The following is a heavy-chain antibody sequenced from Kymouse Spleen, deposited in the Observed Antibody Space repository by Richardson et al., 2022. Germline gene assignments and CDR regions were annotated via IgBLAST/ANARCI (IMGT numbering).Heavy chain of an antibody. Sequence: EVQLVESGGGLVKPGGSLRLSCAASGFTFSSYSMNWVRQAPGKGLEWVSSISSSSSYIYYADSVKGRFTISRDNAKNSLYLQMNSLRAEDTAVYYCARDLSHYYGSGSPYYYYGMDVWGQGTTVTVSS. D-gene: IGHD3-10*01. CDR3: ARDLSHYYGSGSPYYYYGMDV. CDR2: ISSSSSYI. J-gene: IGHJ6*02. CDR1: GFTFSSYS. V-gene: IGHV3-21*03.